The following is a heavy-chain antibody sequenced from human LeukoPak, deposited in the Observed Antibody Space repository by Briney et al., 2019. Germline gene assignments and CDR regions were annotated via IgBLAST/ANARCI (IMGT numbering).Heavy chain of an antibody. Sequence: ASVKVSCKASGYTFTSYAISWVRQAPGQGLEWMGGIIPIFGTANYAQKFQGRVTITADESTGTAYMELSSLRSEDTAVYYCARGPGRRYFDWLFPRLDYWGQGTLVTVSS. CDR2: IIPIFGTA. V-gene: IGHV1-69*13. D-gene: IGHD3-9*01. J-gene: IGHJ4*02. CDR3: ARGPGRRYFDWLFPRLDY. CDR1: GYTFTSYA.